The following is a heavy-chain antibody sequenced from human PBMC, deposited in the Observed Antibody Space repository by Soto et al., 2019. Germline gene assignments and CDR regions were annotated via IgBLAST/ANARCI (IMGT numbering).Heavy chain of an antibody. Sequence: PSETLSLTCTVSAGSVSSDSYSWSWIRQPPGKGLEWIGYIYYSGSTNYNPSLKSRVTISVDTSKNQFSLKLSSVTAADTAVYYCARGAVKRNNWFDPWGQGTLVTSPQ. CDR3: ARGAVKRNNWFDP. V-gene: IGHV4-61*01. D-gene: IGHD4-17*01. CDR1: AGSVSSDSYS. CDR2: IYYSGST. J-gene: IGHJ5*02.